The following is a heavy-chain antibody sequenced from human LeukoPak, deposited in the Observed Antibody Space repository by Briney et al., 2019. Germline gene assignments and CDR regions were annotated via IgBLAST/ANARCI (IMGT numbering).Heavy chain of an antibody. J-gene: IGHJ6*02. V-gene: IGHV3-7*01. CDR1: GFTFGKYW. D-gene: IGHD3-22*01. Sequence: GGSLRLSCVASGFTFGKYWMSWVRQAPGKGLEWVANIKLDGSEKNYVDSVKGRFTISRDNAKNSLYLQMNSLRDDDTALYYCARRRYSDTSGRLSDVWGQGTTVTVSS. CDR3: ARRRYSDTSGRLSDV. CDR2: IKLDGSEK.